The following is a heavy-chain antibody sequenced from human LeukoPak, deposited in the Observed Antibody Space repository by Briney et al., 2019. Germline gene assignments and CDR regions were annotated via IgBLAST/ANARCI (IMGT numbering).Heavy chain of an antibody. Sequence: GGSLRLSCAASGFTFSSYGMHWVRQAPGKGLERVAFIRYDGSNKYYADSVKGRFTISRDNSKNTLYLQMNSLRAEDTAVYYCAQGGYQLLSLYFDYWGQGTLVTVSS. V-gene: IGHV3-30*02. CDR2: IRYDGSNK. CDR1: GFTFSSYG. D-gene: IGHD2-2*01. CDR3: AQGGYQLLSLYFDY. J-gene: IGHJ4*02.